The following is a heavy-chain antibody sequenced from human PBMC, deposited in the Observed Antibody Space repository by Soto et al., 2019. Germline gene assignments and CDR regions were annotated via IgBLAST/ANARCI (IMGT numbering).Heavy chain of an antibody. Sequence: GSLRRSCAASGFTFSSFSMSWVRHSPGKGLEWVSAISDSGVSTYYADSVKGRFIIFRDNSKNTLYLQMDSLRAEDTALYYCAKWGNDWGYYYYGMDVWGQGTTVTVSS. D-gene: IGHD7-27*01. CDR2: ISDSGVST. CDR3: AKWGNDWGYYYYGMDV. J-gene: IGHJ6*02. V-gene: IGHV3-23*01. CDR1: GFTFSSFS.